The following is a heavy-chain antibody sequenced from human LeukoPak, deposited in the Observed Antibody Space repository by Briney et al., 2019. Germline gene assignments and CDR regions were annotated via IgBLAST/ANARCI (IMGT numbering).Heavy chain of an antibody. J-gene: IGHJ3*02. D-gene: IGHD6-13*01. Sequence: GGSLRLSCAASGFTFSSYAMHWVRQAPGKGLEYVSAISSNGGSTYYANSVKGRFTISRDNSKNALYLQMGSLRAEDMAVYYCARYSSSLDAFDIWGQGTMVTVSS. CDR2: ISSNGGST. V-gene: IGHV3-64*01. CDR1: GFTFSSYA. CDR3: ARYSSSLDAFDI.